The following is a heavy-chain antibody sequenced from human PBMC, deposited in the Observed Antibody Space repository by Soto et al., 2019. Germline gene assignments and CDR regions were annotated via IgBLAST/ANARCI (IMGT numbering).Heavy chain of an antibody. V-gene: IGHV3-30-3*01. CDR3: ARDLYSYGDYYYYGMDV. Sequence: GGSLRLSCAASGFTFSSYAMHWVRQAPGKGLEWVAVISYDGSNKYYADSVKGRFTISRDNSKNTLYLQMNSLRAEDTAVYYCARDLYSYGDYYYYGMDVWGQGTTVTVSS. J-gene: IGHJ6*02. CDR2: ISYDGSNK. D-gene: IGHD5-18*01. CDR1: GFTFSSYA.